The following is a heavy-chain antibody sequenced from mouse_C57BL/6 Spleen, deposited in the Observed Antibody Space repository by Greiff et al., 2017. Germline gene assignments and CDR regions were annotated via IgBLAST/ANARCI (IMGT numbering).Heavy chain of an antibody. Sequence: QVQLVESGPELVKPGASVKISCKASGYAFSSSWMNWVKQRPGKGLEWIGRIYPGDGDTNYNGKFKGKATLTADKSSSTAYMQLSSLTSEDSAVYVCAREYYYGSSPFAYWGQGTLVTVSA. V-gene: IGHV1-82*01. J-gene: IGHJ3*01. CDR3: AREYYYGSSPFAY. D-gene: IGHD1-1*01. CDR2: IYPGDGDT. CDR1: GYAFSSSW.